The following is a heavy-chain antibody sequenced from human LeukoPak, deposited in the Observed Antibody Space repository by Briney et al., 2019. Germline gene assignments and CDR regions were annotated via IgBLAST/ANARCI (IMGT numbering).Heavy chain of an antibody. V-gene: IGHV3-33*01. J-gene: IGHJ4*02. CDR2: IWYDGSNK. CDR3: ARASIAAAGTDFDY. CDR1: GFTFSSYG. D-gene: IGHD6-13*01. Sequence: GRSLRLSCAASGFTFSSYGMHWVRQAPGKGLEWVAVIWYDGSNKYYADSVKGRFTISRDDSKNTLYLQMNSLRAEDTAVYYCARASIAAAGTDFDYWGQGTLVTVSS.